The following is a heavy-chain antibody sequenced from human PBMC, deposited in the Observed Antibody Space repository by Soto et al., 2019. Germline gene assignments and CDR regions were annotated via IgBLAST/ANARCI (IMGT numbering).Heavy chain of an antibody. Sequence: GGSLRLSCAASGFPFSSYVMSWVRQAPGKGLEWVSGISGGGSNTFYADSVKGRFTISRDNSKNTLLLQMNSLRFEDTALYYCAKATYGDVGIYFLDSWGQGTLVTVSS. V-gene: IGHV3-23*01. CDR3: AKATYGDVGIYFLDS. D-gene: IGHD4-17*01. CDR1: GFPFSSYV. J-gene: IGHJ4*02. CDR2: ISGGGSNT.